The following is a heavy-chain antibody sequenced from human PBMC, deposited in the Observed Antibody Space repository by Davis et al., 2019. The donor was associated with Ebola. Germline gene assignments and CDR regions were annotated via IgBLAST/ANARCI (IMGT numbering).Heavy chain of an antibody. J-gene: IGHJ4*02. CDR2: TYYRSKWFN. Sequence: SQTLSLTCAISGDSVSSNSALWIWIRQSPSRGLEWLGRTYYRSKWFNDYAISVKSRIIINPDTSKNQFSLQLNSVTPEDTAVYYCARDRGTEGFDYWGQGTLVTVSS. D-gene: IGHD1-7*01. V-gene: IGHV6-1*01. CDR3: ARDRGTEGFDY. CDR1: GDSVSSNSAL.